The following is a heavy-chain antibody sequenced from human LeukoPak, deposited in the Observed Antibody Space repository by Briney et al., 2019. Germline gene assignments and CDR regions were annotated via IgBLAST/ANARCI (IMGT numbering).Heavy chain of an antibody. Sequence: LSGGSLRLSCAASGFTLSSNEMNWVRQAPGKGLEWPSYISSSGGTIHYVDSVKGRFTISRDNAKNSLFLQMNSLRAEDKAVYYCASGVHYSSGWIDIWGQGTMVTVSS. V-gene: IGHV3-48*03. CDR2: ISSSGGTI. J-gene: IGHJ3*02. D-gene: IGHD6-19*01. CDR3: ASGVHYSSGWIDI. CDR1: GFTLSSNE.